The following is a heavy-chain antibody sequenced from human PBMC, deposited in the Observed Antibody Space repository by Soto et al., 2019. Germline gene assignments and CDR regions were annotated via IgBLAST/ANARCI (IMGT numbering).Heavy chain of an antibody. Sequence: GGSLRLSCAASGFTFSSYGMHWVRQAPGKGLEWVAVIWYDGSNKYYADSVKGRFTISRDNSKNTRYLQMNSLRAEDTAVYYCARWDTAMVFAVDIWGQGTMVTVSS. CDR1: GFTFSSYG. V-gene: IGHV3-33*01. J-gene: IGHJ3*02. D-gene: IGHD5-18*01. CDR3: ARWDTAMVFAVDI. CDR2: IWYDGSNK.